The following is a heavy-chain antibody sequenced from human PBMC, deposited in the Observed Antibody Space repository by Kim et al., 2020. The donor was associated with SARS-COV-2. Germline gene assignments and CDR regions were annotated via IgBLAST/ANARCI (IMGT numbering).Heavy chain of an antibody. D-gene: IGHD6-19*01. J-gene: IGHJ5*02. V-gene: IGHV4-61*01. CDR1: GGSVSSGSYY. CDR3: ARDLGVPSSGWIYESGGVFGLDP. Sequence: SETLSLTCTVSGGSVSSGSYYWSWIRQPPGKGLEWIGYIYYSGSTNYNPSLKSRVTISVDTSKNQFSLKLSSVTAADTAVYYCARDLGVPSSGWIYESGGVFGLDPWGQGTLVTVSS. CDR2: IYYSGST.